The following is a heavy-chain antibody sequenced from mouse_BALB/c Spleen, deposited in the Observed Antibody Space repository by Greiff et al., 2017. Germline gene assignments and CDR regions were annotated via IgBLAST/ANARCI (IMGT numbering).Heavy chain of an antibody. CDR3: ARGGYYGAMDY. D-gene: IGHD2-3*01. CDR2: ISYDGSN. CDR1: GYSITSGYY. Sequence: EVKLQESGPGLVKPSQSLSLTCSVTGYSITSGYYWNWIRQFPGNKLEWMGYISYDGSNNYNPSLKNRISITRDTSKNQFFLKLNSVTTEDTATYYCARGGYYGAMDYWGQGTSVTVSS. J-gene: IGHJ4*01. V-gene: IGHV3-6*02.